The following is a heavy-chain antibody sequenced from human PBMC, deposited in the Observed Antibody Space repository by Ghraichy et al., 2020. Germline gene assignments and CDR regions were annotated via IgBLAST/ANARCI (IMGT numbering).Heavy chain of an antibody. CDR3: AMRYYDFWSGYASFDI. J-gene: IGHJ3*02. D-gene: IGHD3-3*01. Sequence: ETLSLTCTVSSGSISSPSYYWVWIRQPPGKGLEWLGTMFYTGSTSYNSSLRSRVTISVDTSKNQFSLKLNSVTAADTAVYYCAMRYYDFWSGYASFDIWGQGTMVTVSS. CDR1: SGSISSPSYY. V-gene: IGHV4-39*01. CDR2: MFYTGST.